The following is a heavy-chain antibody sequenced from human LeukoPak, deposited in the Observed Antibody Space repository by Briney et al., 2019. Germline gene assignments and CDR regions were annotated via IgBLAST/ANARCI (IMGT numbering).Heavy chain of an antibody. V-gene: IGHV3-30-3*01. Sequence: PGGSLRLSCAASGFTFSSYAMHWVRQAPGKGLEWVAVISYDGSNKYYADSVKGRFTISRDNSKNTLYLQMNSLRAEDTAVYYCARDPTTVTTVDIDYWGQGTLVTVSS. CDR3: ARDPTTVTTVDIDY. CDR1: GFTFSSYA. D-gene: IGHD4-11*01. CDR2: ISYDGSNK. J-gene: IGHJ4*02.